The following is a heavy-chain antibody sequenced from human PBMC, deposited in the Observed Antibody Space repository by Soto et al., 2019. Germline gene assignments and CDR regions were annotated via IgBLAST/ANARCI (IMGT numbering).Heavy chain of an antibody. CDR2: ISYDGSNK. Sequence: QVQLVESGGGVVQPGRSLRLSCAASGFTFSSYGMHWVRQAPGKGLEWVAVISYDGSNKYYADSVKGRFTISRDNSKNTLYLQMNSLRAEDTSVYYCAKAGGSGGHPSDFEDCCQGTLFNVSS. CDR1: GFTFSSYG. V-gene: IGHV3-30*18. CDR3: AKAGGSGGHPSDFED. D-gene: IGHD2-15*01. J-gene: IGHJ4*02.